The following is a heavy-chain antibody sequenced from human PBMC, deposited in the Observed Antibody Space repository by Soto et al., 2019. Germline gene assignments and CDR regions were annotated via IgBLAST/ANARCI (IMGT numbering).Heavy chain of an antibody. D-gene: IGHD6-13*01. V-gene: IGHV3-7*01. J-gene: IGHJ6*02. CDR3: ERIAASGRGWDV. Sequence: EVQLVESGGGLVQPGGSLRLSCVDSGFTFSSYWMSWVRQAPVKGLEWVGNIKQGGSEENYVDSVKGRFTISRDNAKNSMYLQMNSLRVEDAAVYYCERIAASGRGWDVWGQGTTVVVSS. CDR1: GFTFSSYW. CDR2: IKQGGSEE.